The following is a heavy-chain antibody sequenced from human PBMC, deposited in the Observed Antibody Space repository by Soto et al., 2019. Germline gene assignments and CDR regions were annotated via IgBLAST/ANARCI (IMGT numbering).Heavy chain of an antibody. J-gene: IGHJ6*03. V-gene: IGHV3-48*01. CDR3: ARVLQGGTRNSYYYYMDV. D-gene: IGHD1-26*01. CDR2: INTRSSIT. CDR1: GFTFRSYN. Sequence: EVQLVESGGGLVQSGGSLRLSCAASGFTFRSYNINWVRQAPGKGLEWISYINTRSSITFHADSVKGRFTISTDNAKNSLYLKMNSLTAEDTAVYYCARVLQGGTRNSYYYYMDVWGMGTTVTVSS.